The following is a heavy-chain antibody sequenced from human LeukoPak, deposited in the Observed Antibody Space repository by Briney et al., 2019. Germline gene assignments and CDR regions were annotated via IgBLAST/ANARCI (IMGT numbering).Heavy chain of an antibody. Sequence: GGSLRLFCAASGFTFRSYSMNWVRQAPGKGLEWVSSISSSSSYIYYADSVKGRFTISRDNAKNSLYLQMNSLRAEDTAVYYCATPAHDMYYYDSSGYYSSYAFDIWGQGTMVTVSS. CDR3: ATPAHDMYYYDSSGYYSSYAFDI. CDR2: ISSSSSYI. CDR1: GFTFRSYS. J-gene: IGHJ3*02. D-gene: IGHD3-22*01. V-gene: IGHV3-21*01.